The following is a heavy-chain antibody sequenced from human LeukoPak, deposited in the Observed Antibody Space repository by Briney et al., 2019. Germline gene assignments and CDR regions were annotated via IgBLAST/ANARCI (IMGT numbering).Heavy chain of an antibody. J-gene: IGHJ4*02. D-gene: IGHD3-9*01. CDR3: AKAARTYYDILTGPTYYFDY. CDR1: GFTFSSYA. CDR2: ISGSGGST. V-gene: IGHV3-23*01. Sequence: GGSLRLSCAASGFTFSSYAMSWVRQAPGKGLEWVSAISGSGGSTYYADSVKGRFTISRDNSKNALYLQMDSLRAEDTAVYYCAKAARTYYDILTGPTYYFDYWGQGTLVTVSS.